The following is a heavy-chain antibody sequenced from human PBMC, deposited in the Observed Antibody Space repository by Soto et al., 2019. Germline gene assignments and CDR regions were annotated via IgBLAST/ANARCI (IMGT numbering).Heavy chain of an antibody. D-gene: IGHD2-21*02. J-gene: IGHJ6*02. CDR1: GGSISSGGYY. CDR2: IYYSGST. V-gene: IGHV4-31*11. CDR3: ARVCGGDCHYGMDV. Sequence: SDTLSLTCAVSGGSISSGGYYWSWFRQHPGKGLEWIGYIYYSGSTYYNPSLKSRVTISVDTSKNQFSLKLSSVTAADTAVYYCARVCGGDCHYGMDVWGQGTTVT.